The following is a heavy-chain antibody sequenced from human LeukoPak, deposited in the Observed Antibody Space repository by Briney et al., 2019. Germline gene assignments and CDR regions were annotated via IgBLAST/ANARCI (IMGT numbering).Heavy chain of an antibody. V-gene: IGHV3-30*18. CDR3: ANPTYADY. Sequence: GTSLRLSCVTSGFTFSAYAMHWVRQAPGKGLEWVAFIPHYGNERYYADYVKGRFTISRDNSKNTLYLQMNTLRAEDTAVYYCANPTYADYWGQGTLVTVSS. CDR2: IPHYGNER. J-gene: IGHJ4*02. D-gene: IGHD2-8*01. CDR1: GFTFSAYA.